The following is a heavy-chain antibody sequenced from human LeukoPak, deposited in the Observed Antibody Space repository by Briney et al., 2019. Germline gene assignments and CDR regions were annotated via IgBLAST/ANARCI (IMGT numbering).Heavy chain of an antibody. CDR3: ARAPPPSGGYSYYYYMDV. CDR2: IYYRRTT. V-gene: IGHV4-38-2*02. J-gene: IGHJ6*03. Sequence: SETLSLTCTVSGYSISSGYDWGWIRQPPGKGLEWIGSIYYRRTTYYNPSLKSRVTISVDTSKNQFSLRLSSMTAADTAVYYCARAPPPSGGYSYYYYMDVWGKGTTVTVSS. CDR1: GYSISSGYD. D-gene: IGHD3-22*01.